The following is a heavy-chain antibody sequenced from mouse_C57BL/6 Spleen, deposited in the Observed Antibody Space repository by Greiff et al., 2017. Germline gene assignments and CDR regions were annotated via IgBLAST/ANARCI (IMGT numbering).Heavy chain of an antibody. CDR3: ARWGWLLPYAMDY. V-gene: IGHV1-18*01. Sequence: EVQLVESGPELVKPGASVKIPCKASGYTFTDYNMDWVKQSHGKSLEWIGDINPNNGGTIYNQKFKGKATLTVDKSSSTAYMELRSLTSEDTAVYYCARWGWLLPYAMDYWGQGTSVTVSS. J-gene: IGHJ4*01. CDR1: GYTFTDYN. D-gene: IGHD2-3*01. CDR2: INPNNGGT.